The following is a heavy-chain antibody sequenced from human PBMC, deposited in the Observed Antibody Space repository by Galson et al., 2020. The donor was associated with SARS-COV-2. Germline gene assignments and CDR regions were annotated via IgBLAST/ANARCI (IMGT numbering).Heavy chain of an antibody. CDR1: GGSFSGYY. CDR3: ARGGNVVVPAALGMAIYYYYYMDV. D-gene: IGHD2-2*01. Sequence: SETLSLTCAVYGGSFSGYYWSWIRQPPGKGLEWIGEINHSGSTNYNPSLKSRVTISVDTSKNQFSLKLSSVTAADTAVYYCARGGNVVVPAALGMAIYYYYYMDVWGKGTTVTVSS. CDR2: INHSGST. V-gene: IGHV4-34*01. J-gene: IGHJ6*03.